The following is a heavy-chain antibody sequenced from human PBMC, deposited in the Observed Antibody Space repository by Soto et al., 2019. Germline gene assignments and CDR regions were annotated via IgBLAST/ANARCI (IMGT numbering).Heavy chain of an antibody. D-gene: IGHD1-26*01. CDR2: IKNKANSYTT. V-gene: IGHV3-72*01. Sequence: VQLVESGGGLVQPGGSLRLSCAAFGFIFSDHYMDWVRQAPGKGLEWVGRIKNKANSYTTEYAASVKGRFTISRDDSKNSLYLQMNSLKTEDTAVYYCTRISLVGATGGRYFDYWGQGTLLTVSS. CDR3: TRISLVGATGGRYFDY. J-gene: IGHJ4*02. CDR1: GFIFSDHY.